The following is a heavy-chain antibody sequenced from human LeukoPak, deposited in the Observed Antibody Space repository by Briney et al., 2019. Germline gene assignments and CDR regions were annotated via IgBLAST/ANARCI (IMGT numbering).Heavy chain of an antibody. CDR3: ARGTHIVVVPAAMIPFDY. D-gene: IGHD2-2*01. CDR1: GYTFTGYY. CDR2: INPNSGGT. Sequence: ASVKVSCKASGYTFTGYYMHWVRQAPGQGPEWMGWINPNSGGTNYAQKFQGRVTMTRDTSISTAYMELSRLRSDDTAVYYCARGTHIVVVPAAMIPFDYWGQGTLVTVSS. V-gene: IGHV1-2*02. J-gene: IGHJ4*02.